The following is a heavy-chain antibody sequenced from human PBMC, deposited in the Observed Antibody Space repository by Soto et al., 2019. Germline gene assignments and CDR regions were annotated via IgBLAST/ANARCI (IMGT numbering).Heavy chain of an antibody. J-gene: IGHJ4*02. CDR2: IKQDGSEK. D-gene: IGHD3-10*01. Sequence: EVQLVESGGGLVQPGGSLRLSCAASGFTFSSYWMSWVRQAPGKGLEWVANIKQDGSEKYYVDSVKGRFTISRDNAKNSLYLQMNSLRAEDTAVYYCARAFRPDLWFGESNFDYWGQGTLVTVSS. V-gene: IGHV3-7*01. CDR3: ARAFRPDLWFGESNFDY. CDR1: GFTFSSYW.